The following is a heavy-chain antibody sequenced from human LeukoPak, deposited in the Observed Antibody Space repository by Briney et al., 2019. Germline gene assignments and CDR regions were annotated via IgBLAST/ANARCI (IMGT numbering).Heavy chain of an antibody. Sequence: GASVKVSCKASGGTFSSYAISWVRQAPGQGLEWMGGIIPIFGTANYAQKFQGRVTITADESTSTAYMELSSLRSEDTAVYYCARAWPITIVVVPAAIAENWFDPWGQGTLVTVSS. J-gene: IGHJ5*02. V-gene: IGHV1-69*13. CDR3: ARAWPITIVVVPAAIAENWFDP. CDR1: GGTFSSYA. CDR2: IIPIFGTA. D-gene: IGHD2-2*01.